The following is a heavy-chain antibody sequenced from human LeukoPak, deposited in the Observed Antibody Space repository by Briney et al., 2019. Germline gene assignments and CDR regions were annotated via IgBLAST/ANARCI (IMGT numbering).Heavy chain of an antibody. CDR2: IYPGDSDT. CDR1: GYPFTTYW. Sequence: GESLKISCKGSGYPFTTYWIGWVGQMPGEGLEWMGIIYPGDSDTTYSPSFQGQVTISADRSATSAYLQWTSLKDSDTAIYYCARQRGTGWYDYWGQGTLVTVSS. J-gene: IGHJ4*02. V-gene: IGHV5-51*01. CDR3: ARQRGTGWYDY. D-gene: IGHD6-19*01.